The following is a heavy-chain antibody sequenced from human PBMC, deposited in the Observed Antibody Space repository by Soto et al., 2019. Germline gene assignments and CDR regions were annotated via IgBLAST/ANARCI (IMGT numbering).Heavy chain of an antibody. CDR1: GYTFTSYD. CDR2: MNPNSGNT. V-gene: IGHV1-8*01. CDR3: ARGLRYGRRYCSGGSCPPGSYYYYMDV. Sequence: ASVKVSCKASGYTFTSYDINWVRQATGQGLEWMGWMNPNSGNTGYVQKFQGRVTMTRNTSISTAYMELSSLRSEDTAVYYCARGLRYGRRYCSGGSCPPGSYYYYMDVWGKGTTVTVSS. J-gene: IGHJ6*03. D-gene: IGHD2-15*01.